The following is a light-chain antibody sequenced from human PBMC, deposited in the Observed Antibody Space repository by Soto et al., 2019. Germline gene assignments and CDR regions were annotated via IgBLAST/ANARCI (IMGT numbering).Light chain of an antibody. CDR3: SSYSSSDSWV. V-gene: IGLV2-14*01. Sequence: QSALTQPASVSGSPGQSITISCTGTSGDIGAYNYVSWYQQHPGKAPKVMIYDVSNRPSGVSSRFSGSKSGNTASLTVSGLQAEDEAAYYCSSYSSSDSWVFGGGTKLTVL. CDR2: DVS. CDR1: SGDIGAYNY. J-gene: IGLJ3*02.